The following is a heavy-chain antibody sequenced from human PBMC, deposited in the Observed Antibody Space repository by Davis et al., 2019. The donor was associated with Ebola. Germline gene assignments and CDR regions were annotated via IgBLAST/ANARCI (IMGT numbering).Heavy chain of an antibody. D-gene: IGHD5-18*01. CDR2: ISGNGYGT. CDR3: AKTRGYRLYYFEY. V-gene: IGHV3-43*02. Sequence: GESLKISCAASGFTFDDHVMSSVRQAPGKALEWVPLISGNGYGTEYGDSVKGRFTISRDNSKNFLYLQVNDLRPEDTALYFCAKTRGYRLYYFEYWGQGTLVTVSS. J-gene: IGHJ4*02. CDR1: GFTFDDHV.